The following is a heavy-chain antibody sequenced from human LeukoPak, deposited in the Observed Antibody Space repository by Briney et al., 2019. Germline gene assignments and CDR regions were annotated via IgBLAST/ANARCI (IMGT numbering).Heavy chain of an antibody. J-gene: IGHJ6*02. CDR3: ARGFETMNV. D-gene: IGHD3-10*01. CDR1: GFTFSGYW. V-gene: IGHV3-7*03. Sequence: PGGSLRLSCAAPGFTFSGYWMNWARQAPGKGLEWVASINHNGNVNYYVDSVMGRFTISRDNAKNSLYLQMSNLRAEDTAVYFCARGFETMNVWGQGTTVTVSS. CDR2: INHNGNVN.